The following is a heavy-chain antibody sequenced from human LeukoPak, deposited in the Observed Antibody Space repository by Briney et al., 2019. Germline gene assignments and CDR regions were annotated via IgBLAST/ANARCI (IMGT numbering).Heavy chain of an antibody. D-gene: IGHD4-17*01. Sequence: GGSLRLSCAASGFTFSNAWMSRVRQAPGKGQEWVGRIKSKTDGGTTDYAAPVKGRFTISRDDSKNTLYLQMNSLKTEDTAVYYCTTDYGDEDFDYWGQGTLVTVSS. J-gene: IGHJ4*02. CDR1: GFTFSNAW. V-gene: IGHV3-15*01. CDR2: IKSKTDGGTT. CDR3: TTDYGDEDFDY.